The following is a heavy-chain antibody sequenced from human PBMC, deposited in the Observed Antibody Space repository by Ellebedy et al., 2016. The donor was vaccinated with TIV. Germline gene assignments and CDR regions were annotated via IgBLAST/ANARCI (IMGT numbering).Heavy chain of an antibody. CDR3: AKDPIRGDYGYFDL. V-gene: IGHV3-23*01. J-gene: IGHJ2*01. Sequence: GESLKISCAASGFTFSNYVMRWVRQAPGKGLEWVSGISAVGVSTYYADSVKGRFTISRDKSKNTLYLQMNSLRVEDTALYYCAKDPIRGDYGYFDLWGRGTLVTVSS. D-gene: IGHD3-10*01. CDR2: ISAVGVST. CDR1: GFTFSNYV.